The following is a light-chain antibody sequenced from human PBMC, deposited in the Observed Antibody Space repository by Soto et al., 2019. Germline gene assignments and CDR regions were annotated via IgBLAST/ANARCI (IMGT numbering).Light chain of an antibody. CDR3: QQYSASPRT. CDR1: ESVSSSY. CDR2: GES. Sequence: EIVLTQFPGTLSLSPGERASLSCWASESVSSSYLAWYQQRPGQPPRLLIYGESSRATGIPDRFSGSGSGTDFTLSISRLEPEDFAMYYCQQYSASPRTFGQGTKLEMK. V-gene: IGKV3-20*01. J-gene: IGKJ2*01.